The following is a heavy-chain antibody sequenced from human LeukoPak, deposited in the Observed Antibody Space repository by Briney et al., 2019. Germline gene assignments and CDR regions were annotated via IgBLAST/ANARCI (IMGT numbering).Heavy chain of an antibody. J-gene: IGHJ4*02. CDR1: GFTFSGYW. Sequence: GGSLRLSCEASGFTFSGYWMRWVRQAPGKGLVWVSRMSSDSTRSSHADSVKGRFTISRDNAKKMVYLQMNSLRVEDSAVYYCAAGPSSNGHQLPYWGQGTLVTVSS. CDR3: AAGPSSNGHQLPY. D-gene: IGHD4-11*01. V-gene: IGHV3-74*01. CDR2: MSSDSTRS.